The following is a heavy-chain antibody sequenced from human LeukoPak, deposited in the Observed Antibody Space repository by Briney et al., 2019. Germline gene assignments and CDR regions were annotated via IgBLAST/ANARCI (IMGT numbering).Heavy chain of an antibody. CDR2: ISGSGGST. CDR3: AKDLSFVGLHYYDSSGYYTN. CDR1: GFTFSSYA. D-gene: IGHD3-22*01. Sequence: GGSLRLSCAASGFTFSSYAMSWVRQAPGKGLEWVSAISGSGGSTYYADSVKGRFTISRDNSKNTLYLQMNSLRAEDTAVYHCAKDLSFVGLHYYDSSGYYTNWGQGTLVTVSS. J-gene: IGHJ4*02. V-gene: IGHV3-23*01.